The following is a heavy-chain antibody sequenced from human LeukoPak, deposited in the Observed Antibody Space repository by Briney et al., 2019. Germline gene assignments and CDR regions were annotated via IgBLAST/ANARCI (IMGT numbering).Heavy chain of an antibody. CDR2: MNPNSGNT. CDR3: ARIRQVWWGSRRDGIEF. J-gene: IGHJ4*02. D-gene: IGHD2-21*01. V-gene: IGHV1-8*01. CDR1: GYTFPSYD. Sequence: GASVKVSCKASGYTFPSYDINWVRQATGQGLEWMGWMNPNSGNTGYAQRFQGRVTRTRNTSISTAYMELSSLRSDDTAVYYCARIRQVWWGSRRDGIEFWGQGTLAIVSS.